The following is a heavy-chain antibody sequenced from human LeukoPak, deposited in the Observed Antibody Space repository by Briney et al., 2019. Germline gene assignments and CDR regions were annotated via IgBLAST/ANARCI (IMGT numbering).Heavy chain of an antibody. Sequence: GASVKVSCKAPGYTFTGYYMHWVRQAPGQGLEWMGWINPNSGGTNYAQKFQGRVTMTRDTSISTAYMELSRLRSDDTAVYYCARDGTIIDLLNIDNWFDPWGQGTLVTVSS. J-gene: IGHJ5*02. CDR1: GYTFTGYY. CDR3: ARDGTIIDLLNIDNWFDP. D-gene: IGHD3-3*01. V-gene: IGHV1-2*02. CDR2: INPNSGGT.